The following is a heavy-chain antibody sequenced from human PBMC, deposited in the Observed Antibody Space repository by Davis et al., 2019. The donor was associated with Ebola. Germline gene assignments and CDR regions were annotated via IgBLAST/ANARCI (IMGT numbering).Heavy chain of an antibody. CDR3: ARQGGVVVVPAAPRYYYGMDV. J-gene: IGHJ6*02. CDR2: IYYSGST. Sequence: MPSETLSLTCAVYGGSFSGYYWSWIRQPPGKGLEWIGSIYYSGSTYYNPSLKSRVTISVDTSKNQFSLKLSSVTAADTAVYYCARQGGVVVVPAAPRYYYGMDVWGQGTTVTVSS. D-gene: IGHD2-2*01. V-gene: IGHV4-34*01. CDR1: GGSFSGYY.